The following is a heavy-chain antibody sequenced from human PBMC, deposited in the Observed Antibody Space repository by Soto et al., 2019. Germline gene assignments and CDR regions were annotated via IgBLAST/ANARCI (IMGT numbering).Heavy chain of an antibody. V-gene: IGHV4-59*01. D-gene: IGHD5-18*01. CDR2: IYYSGST. J-gene: IGHJ4*02. CDR3: ATSYGYGHTLDY. CDR1: GGSISSYY. Sequence: SETLSLTCTVSGGSISSYYWSWIRQPPGKGLEWIGYIYYSGSTNYNPSLKSRVTISVDTSKNQFSLKLSSVTAADTAVYYCATSYGYGHTLDYWGQGTLVTVSS.